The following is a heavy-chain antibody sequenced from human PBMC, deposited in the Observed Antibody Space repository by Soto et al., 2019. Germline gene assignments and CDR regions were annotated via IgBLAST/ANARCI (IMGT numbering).Heavy chain of an antibody. J-gene: IGHJ4*02. CDR1: GFTFSSYG. V-gene: IGHV3-33*01. CDR2: IWYDGSKK. CDR3: ARGGYYYDSSGSIRFHY. D-gene: IGHD3-22*01. Sequence: QVQLVESGGGVVQPGRSLRLSCAASGFTFSSYGMHWVRQAPGKGLEWVAVIWYDGSKKYYADSVKGRFTISRDNSKNTLYLQMNSLRAEDTAVYYCARGGYYYDSSGSIRFHYWGQGTLVTVSA.